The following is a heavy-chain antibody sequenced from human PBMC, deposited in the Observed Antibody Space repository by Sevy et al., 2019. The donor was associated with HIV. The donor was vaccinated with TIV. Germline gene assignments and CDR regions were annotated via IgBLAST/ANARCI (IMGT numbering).Heavy chain of an antibody. Sequence: GSLRLSCAASGFTFSSYWMSWVRQAPGKGLEWVAHIKRDGTEKYYVDSVKGRFTISRDNAKNSLYLQMNSLRAADTAVYYCARDCSSSSCLWGMDVWGQGTTVTVSS. J-gene: IGHJ6*02. D-gene: IGHD2-2*01. CDR1: GFTFSSYW. V-gene: IGHV3-7*03. CDR2: IKRDGTEK. CDR3: ARDCSSSSCLWGMDV.